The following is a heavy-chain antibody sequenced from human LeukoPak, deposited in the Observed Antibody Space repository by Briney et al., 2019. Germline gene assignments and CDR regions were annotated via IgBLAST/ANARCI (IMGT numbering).Heavy chain of an antibody. J-gene: IGHJ3*02. CDR1: GFTLSSSG. D-gene: IGHD3-22*01. CDR2: IQYDGSVK. CDR3: TWGYSYAFKI. Sequence: GGSLRLSCAASGFTLSSSGMHWVRQAPGKGLEWVTFIQYDGSVKYNVDSAKGRFAVTRDNSKNTLYLQMNSLRAEDTAVYYCTWGYSYAFKIWGQGTMVTVSS. V-gene: IGHV3-30*02.